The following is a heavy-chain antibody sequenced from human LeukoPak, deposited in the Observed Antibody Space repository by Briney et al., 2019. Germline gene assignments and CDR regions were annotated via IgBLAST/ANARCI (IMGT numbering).Heavy chain of an antibody. CDR3: AAAPQTYRYLGY. V-gene: IGHV3-21*01. J-gene: IGHJ4*02. D-gene: IGHD3-16*02. CDR1: GFTFSSYR. Sequence: GGSLRLSCAASGFTFSSYRMNWVRQAPGKGLEWVSSISSSSSYIYYVDSVKGRFTISRDNAKKSLYLQMNILRAEDTAVYYCAAAPQTYRYLGYWGQGTLVTVSS. CDR2: ISSSSSYI.